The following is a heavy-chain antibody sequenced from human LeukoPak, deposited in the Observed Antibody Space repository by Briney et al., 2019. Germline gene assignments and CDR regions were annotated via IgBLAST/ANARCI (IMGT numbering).Heavy chain of an antibody. D-gene: IGHD6-19*01. CDR3: ARLSTATRHWLAASDI. CDR1: GYSFTDYF. J-gene: IGHJ3*02. Sequence: ASVKVSCKASGYSFTDYFLYWVRQAPGQGLEWMGRINPDAGDTNYAQTFQGRITMTRDTSISTAYMELSSLKSDDTAVYYCARLSTATRHWLAASDIWGQGTVVTVSS. V-gene: IGHV1-2*06. CDR2: INPDAGDT.